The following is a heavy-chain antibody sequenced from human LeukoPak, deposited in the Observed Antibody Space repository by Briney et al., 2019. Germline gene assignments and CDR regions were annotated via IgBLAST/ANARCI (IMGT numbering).Heavy chain of an antibody. J-gene: IGHJ4*02. CDR1: GFTFSRYS. CDR2: ISSSSSYI. Sequence: PGGSLRLSCAASGFTFSRYSMNWVRQAPGKGLEWVSSISSSSSYIYYADSVKGRFTISRDNAKNSLYLQMNSLRAEDTAVYYCARGWQRRWGYSYGYFIFDYWGQGTLVTVSS. CDR3: ARGWQRRWGYSYGYFIFDY. D-gene: IGHD5-18*01. V-gene: IGHV3-21*01.